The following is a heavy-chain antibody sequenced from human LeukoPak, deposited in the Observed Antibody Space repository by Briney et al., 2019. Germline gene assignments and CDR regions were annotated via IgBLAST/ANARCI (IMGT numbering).Heavy chain of an antibody. J-gene: IGHJ6*03. CDR2: IIPIFRTA. Sequence: SVKVSCKASGGTFSSHVFSWVRQAPGQGLEWMGGIIPIFRTANYAQKFQGRLTITADKSTSTAYMELRSLRSDDTAVYYCARDSARYYYYYYMDVWGKGTTVTVSS. V-gene: IGHV1-69*06. CDR3: ARDSARYYYYYYMDV. CDR1: GGTFSSHV.